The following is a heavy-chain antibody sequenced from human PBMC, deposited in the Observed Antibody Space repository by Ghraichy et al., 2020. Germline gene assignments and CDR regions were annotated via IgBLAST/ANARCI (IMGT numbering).Heavy chain of an antibody. Sequence: GGSLRLSCAASGNSFTFSNAWMSWVRQAPGKGLEWVGRIKSKSVGGTRDYAAPVKGRFTISRDDSTNTVFLQMNSLKSEDTGVYYCSSSKGLCSGGSCAEVGFEYWGQGILVTVSS. D-gene: IGHD2-15*01. CDR1: GNSFTFSNAW. V-gene: IGHV3-15*01. J-gene: IGHJ4*02. CDR3: SSSKGLCSGGSCAEVGFEY. CDR2: IKSKSVGGTR.